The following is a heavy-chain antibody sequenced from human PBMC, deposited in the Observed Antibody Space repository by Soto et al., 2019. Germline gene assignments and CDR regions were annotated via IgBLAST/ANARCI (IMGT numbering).Heavy chain of an antibody. CDR2: ISGSGGST. CDR1: GFTFSSYA. Sequence: GGSLRLSCAASGFTFSSYAMSWVRQAPGKGLEWVSAISGSGGSTYYADSVKGRLTISRDNSKNTLYLQMNSLRAEDTAVYYCAKVRRVTTYYYYGMDVWGQGTTVTVSS. V-gene: IGHV3-23*01. D-gene: IGHD4-4*01. J-gene: IGHJ6*02. CDR3: AKVRRVTTYYYYGMDV.